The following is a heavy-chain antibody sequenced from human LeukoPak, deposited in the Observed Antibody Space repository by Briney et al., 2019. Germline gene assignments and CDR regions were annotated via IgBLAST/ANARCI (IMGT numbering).Heavy chain of an antibody. Sequence: PGGSLRLSCAASGFTFSSYGMHWVRQAPGKGLEWVAVISYDVGKKYYADSVKGRFTISRDNSKNTLYLQMNSLRAEDTAVYYCARDDKHGGDWRMGFDYWGQGTLVTVSS. J-gene: IGHJ4*02. CDR1: GFTFSSYG. D-gene: IGHD2-21*02. CDR2: ISYDVGKK. V-gene: IGHV3-30*03. CDR3: ARDDKHGGDWRMGFDY.